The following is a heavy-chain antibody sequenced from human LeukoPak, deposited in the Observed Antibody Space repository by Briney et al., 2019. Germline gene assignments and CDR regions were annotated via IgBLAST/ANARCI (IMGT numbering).Heavy chain of an antibody. CDR1: GYTFTGYY. Sequence: EASVKVSCKASGYTFTGYYMHWVRQAPGQGLEWMGWINPNSGGTNYAQKFQGRATMTRDTSISTAYMELSRLRSDDTAVYYCARAGGEMWFGELGYYMDVWGKGTTVTISS. V-gene: IGHV1-2*02. CDR2: INPNSGGT. J-gene: IGHJ6*03. CDR3: ARAGGEMWFGELGYYMDV. D-gene: IGHD3-10*01.